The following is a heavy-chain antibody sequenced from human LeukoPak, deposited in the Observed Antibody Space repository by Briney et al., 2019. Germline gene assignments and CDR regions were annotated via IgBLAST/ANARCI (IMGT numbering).Heavy chain of an antibody. Sequence: GGSLRLSCTASGFIFSSYGMSWVRQGPGKGLEWVSGISGSGDGPNYAHSVRGRFAISRDNSKNTIYLQLDGLRVEDTALYYCARRGYSYGTIDQWGPGTLVTVSS. CDR2: ISGSGDGP. J-gene: IGHJ4*02. V-gene: IGHV3-23*01. D-gene: IGHD5-18*01. CDR3: ARRGYSYGTIDQ. CDR1: GFIFSSYG.